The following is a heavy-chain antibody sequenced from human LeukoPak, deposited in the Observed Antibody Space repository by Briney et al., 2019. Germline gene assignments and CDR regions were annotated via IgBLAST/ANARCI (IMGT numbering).Heavy chain of an antibody. CDR2: INYGGTT. J-gene: IGHJ4*02. D-gene: IGHD3-22*01. Sequence: SETLSLTCTVSGGSISSNNYYWSWIRQPPGREMEWIASINYGGTTYYNPSLKSRVTMSLDTSKNQFSLKLSSVTAADTAVYYCARDTYDSSGYSKFDSGCQGTLVTVSS. CDR1: GGSISSNNYY. V-gene: IGHV4-39*07. CDR3: ARDTYDSSGYSKFDS.